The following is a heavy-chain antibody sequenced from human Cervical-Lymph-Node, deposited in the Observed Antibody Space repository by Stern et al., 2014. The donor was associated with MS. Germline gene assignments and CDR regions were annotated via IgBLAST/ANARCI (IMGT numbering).Heavy chain of an antibody. Sequence: VQLLESGAEVKKPGSSVKVSCKASGGTFRSYAIRWVRQAPGQGREWMGGISRILGTANYAQKFQGRVTITADESTSTAYMELSSLRSEDTAVYYCARGELKEGLVRGMDVWGQGTTVTVSS. CDR3: ARGELKEGLVRGMDV. J-gene: IGHJ6*02. CDR1: GGTFRSYA. CDR2: ISRILGTA. D-gene: IGHD1-26*01. V-gene: IGHV1-69*01.